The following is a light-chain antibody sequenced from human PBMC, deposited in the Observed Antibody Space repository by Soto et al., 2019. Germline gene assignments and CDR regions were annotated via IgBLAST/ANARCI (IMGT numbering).Light chain of an antibody. CDR1: SSDVGRYNL. Sequence: QSALTQPASVSGSPGQSITISCSGTSSDVGRYNLVSWYQQHPGKAPKLMLYEGNKRPSGVSDRFSGSKTDNTASLTISGLQAEEEADYYCCSFAGDNTYVFGTGTKVTVL. J-gene: IGLJ1*01. V-gene: IGLV2-23*01. CDR3: CSFAGDNTYV. CDR2: EGN.